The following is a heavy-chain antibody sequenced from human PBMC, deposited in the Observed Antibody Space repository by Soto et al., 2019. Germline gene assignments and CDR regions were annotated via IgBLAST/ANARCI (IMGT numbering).Heavy chain of an antibody. V-gene: IGHV5-51*01. J-gene: IGHJ4*02. D-gene: IGHD2-15*01. CDR2: VYPRDSDT. Sequence: ESLKISCKASGYIFIDYWIGWVRQMPGKGLEWMGIVYPRDSDTRYSPSFQGQVTISADRSTGTAFLQWRSLKASDTALYYCARPPLPGYSIHFNSWGQGTLVTVSS. CDR3: ARPPLPGYSIHFNS. CDR1: GYIFIDYW.